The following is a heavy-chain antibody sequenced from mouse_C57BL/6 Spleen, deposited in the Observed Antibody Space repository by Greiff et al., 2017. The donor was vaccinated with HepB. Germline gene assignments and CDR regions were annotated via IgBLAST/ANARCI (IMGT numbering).Heavy chain of an antibody. J-gene: IGHJ4*01. CDR3: ARATSYAMDY. CDR2: INPNNGGT. D-gene: IGHD1-1*01. Sequence: EVKLQQSGPELVKPGASVKISCKASGYTFTDYYMNWVKQSHGKSLEWIGDINPNNGGTSYNQKFKGKATLTVDKSSSTAYMELRSLPSEDSAVYYCARATSYAMDYWGQGTSVTVSS. CDR1: GYTFTDYY. V-gene: IGHV1-26*01.